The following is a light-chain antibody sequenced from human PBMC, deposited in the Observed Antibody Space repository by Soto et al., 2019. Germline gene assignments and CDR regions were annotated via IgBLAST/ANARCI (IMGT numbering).Light chain of an antibody. CDR3: NSYVGNTNNVV. Sequence: QSALTQPPSASGSPGQSVTISCTGTGSDVGGNNYVSWYQQHPGKAPKLMIYEVNKRPSGVPDRFSGSKSGNTASLTVSGLQADDEADYYCNSYVGNTNNVVFGGGTKRTVL. CDR2: EVN. J-gene: IGLJ2*01. V-gene: IGLV2-8*01. CDR1: GSDVGGNNY.